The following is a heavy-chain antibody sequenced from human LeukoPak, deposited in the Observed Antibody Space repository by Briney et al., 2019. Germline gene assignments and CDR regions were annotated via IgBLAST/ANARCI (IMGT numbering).Heavy chain of an antibody. V-gene: IGHV1-2*02. J-gene: IGHJ6*02. Sequence: ASVKVSCKASGYTFTGYCMHWVRQAPGQGLEWMGWINPNSGGTNYAQKLQGRVTMTRDTSISTAYMELSRLRSDDTAVYYCARDFGSSSVSYYYGMDVWGQGTTVTVSS. CDR3: ARDFGSSSVSYYYGMDV. CDR1: GYTFTGYC. CDR2: INPNSGGT. D-gene: IGHD6-6*01.